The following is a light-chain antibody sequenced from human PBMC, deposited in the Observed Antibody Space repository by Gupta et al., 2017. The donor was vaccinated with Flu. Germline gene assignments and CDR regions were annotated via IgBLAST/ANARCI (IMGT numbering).Light chain of an antibody. CDR1: RDITTF. CDR2: AAF. CDR3: QQLNTYPRT. Sequence: GDRVTITCRASRDITTFLAWYQQKPGKAPTLLIYAAFILQNGVPSRFSGSGSGTKFTLTISNLQPDDFATYYCQQLNTYPRTFGPGTRVDLK. J-gene: IGKJ3*01. V-gene: IGKV1-9*01.